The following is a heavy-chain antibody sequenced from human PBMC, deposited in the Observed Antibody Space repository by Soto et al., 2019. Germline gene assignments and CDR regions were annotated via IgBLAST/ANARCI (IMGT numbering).Heavy chain of an antibody. Sequence: QVQLVESGGGVVQPGRSLRLSCAASGFTFSSYAMHWVRQAPGKGLEWVAVISYDGSNKYYADSVKGRFIISRDHSKNTLYLQMNSLRAEDTAVYYCARDHVVVAATFLASYYGMDVWGQGTTVTVSS. CDR1: GFTFSSYA. V-gene: IGHV3-30-3*01. J-gene: IGHJ6*02. CDR3: ARDHVVVAATFLASYYGMDV. D-gene: IGHD2-15*01. CDR2: ISYDGSNK.